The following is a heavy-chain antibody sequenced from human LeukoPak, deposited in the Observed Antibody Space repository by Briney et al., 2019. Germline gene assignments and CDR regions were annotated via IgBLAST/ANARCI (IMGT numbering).Heavy chain of an antibody. D-gene: IGHD4/OR15-4a*01. CDR1: GFTVSSDS. V-gene: IGHV3-53*01. J-gene: IGHJ4*02. Sequence: GGSLRLSCTVSGFTVSSDSMSWVRQAPGEGLEWVSFIYSGGGTHYSDPVKGRFTISRDNSKNTLYLQMNSLRAEDTAVYYCARRAGAYSHPYDYWGQGTLVTVSS. CDR3: ARRAGAYSHPYDY. CDR2: IYSGGGT.